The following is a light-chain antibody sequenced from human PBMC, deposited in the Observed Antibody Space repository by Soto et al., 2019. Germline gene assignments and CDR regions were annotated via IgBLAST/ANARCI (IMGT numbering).Light chain of an antibody. CDR1: SSDVGGYNY. V-gene: IGLV2-14*01. CDR3: RSYTSSSNPYV. J-gene: IGLJ1*01. Sequence: QSALTQPASVSGSPGQSTTISCTGTSSDVGGYNYFSWYQQHPGKAPKLMIYEVSNRPSGVSNRFSGSKSGNTASLTICGLQAEDEADYYCRSYTSSSNPYVFGTGTKLTVL. CDR2: EVS.